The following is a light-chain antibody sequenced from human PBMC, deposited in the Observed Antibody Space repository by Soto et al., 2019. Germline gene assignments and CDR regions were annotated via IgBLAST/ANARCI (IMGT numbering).Light chain of an antibody. J-gene: IGLJ1*01. V-gene: IGLV1-44*01. CDR3: AAWDASLNGYV. Sequence: QSALTQPPSASGTPGQRVTISCSGGSSNIGSKTVNWYQQLPGTVPKLLIYNSYQRPSGVPDRFSGSKSGTSASLAISGLQSEDEADYYCAAWDASLNGYVFGAGTKATVL. CDR1: SSNIGSKT. CDR2: NSY.